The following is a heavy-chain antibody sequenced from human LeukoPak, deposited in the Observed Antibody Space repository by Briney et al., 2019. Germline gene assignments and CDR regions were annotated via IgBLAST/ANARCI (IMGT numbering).Heavy chain of an antibody. V-gene: IGHV1-2*02. D-gene: IGHD2-2*01. CDR3: AREGKVVVPAAHTYYYYYMDV. Sequence: ASVKVSCKASGYTFTGYYMHWVRQAPGQGLEWMGWINPNSGGTNYAQKFQGRVTMTRDTSISTAYMELSRLRSDDTAVYYCAREGKVVVPAAHTYYYYYMDVWGKGTTVTISS. CDR2: INPNSGGT. J-gene: IGHJ6*03. CDR1: GYTFTGYY.